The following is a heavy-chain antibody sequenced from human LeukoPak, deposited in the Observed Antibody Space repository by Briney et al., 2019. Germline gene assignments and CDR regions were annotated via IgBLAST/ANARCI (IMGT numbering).Heavy chain of an antibody. CDR3: AREIERAFDI. Sequence: EASVKVSCKASGGTFSSYAISWVRQAPGQGLEWMGGIIPIFGTANYAQKFQGGVTITADESTSTAYMELSSLRSEDMAVYYCAREIERAFDIWGQGTMVTVSS. CDR1: GGTFSSYA. V-gene: IGHV1-69*01. J-gene: IGHJ3*02. CDR2: IIPIFGTA.